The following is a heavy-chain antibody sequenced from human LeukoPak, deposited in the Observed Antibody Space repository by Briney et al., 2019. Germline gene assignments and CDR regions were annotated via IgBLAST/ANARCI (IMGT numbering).Heavy chain of an antibody. CDR1: GYTFTGYY. V-gene: IGHV1-2*02. Sequence: ASVKVSCKASGYTFTGYYMHWVRQAPGQGLEWMGWINPNSGGTNYAQKFQGRVTMTRDTSISTAYMELSRLRSDDTAVYYCARNFLVVPPPLYDFLTVYSPHYSSVMDVGGQGTPVTVSS. CDR3: ARNFLVVPPPLYDFLTVYSPHYSSVMDV. J-gene: IGHJ6*02. D-gene: IGHD3-9*01. CDR2: INPNSGGT.